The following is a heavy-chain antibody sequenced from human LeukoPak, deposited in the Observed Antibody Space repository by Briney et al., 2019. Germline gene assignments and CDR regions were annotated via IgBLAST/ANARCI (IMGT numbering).Heavy chain of an antibody. J-gene: IGHJ4*02. CDR2: ISGSGGST. CDR3: AKNLNSGRLNSFDY. Sequence: GGSLRLSCAASGFTFSTYAMSWVRQAPGKGLEWVSAISGSGGSTYYADSVKGRFTISSDSSKNTLYLQMNSLRAEDTAVYYCAKNLNSGRLNSFDYWGQGTLVTVSS. D-gene: IGHD2-21*01. CDR1: GFTFSTYA. V-gene: IGHV3-23*01.